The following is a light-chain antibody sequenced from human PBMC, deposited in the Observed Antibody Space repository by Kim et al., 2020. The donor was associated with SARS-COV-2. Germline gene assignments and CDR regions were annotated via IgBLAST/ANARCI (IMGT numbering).Light chain of an antibody. CDR1: SLRNYY. CDR3: NARDSSGNHLV. Sequence: LGQTVRITCQGDSLRNYYASWYQQQPGQAPVLVLFGKNNRPSGIPDRFSGSKSGNTASLTITGAQAEDEADYYCNARDSSGNHLVFGGGTKLTVL. J-gene: IGLJ3*02. V-gene: IGLV3-19*01. CDR2: GKN.